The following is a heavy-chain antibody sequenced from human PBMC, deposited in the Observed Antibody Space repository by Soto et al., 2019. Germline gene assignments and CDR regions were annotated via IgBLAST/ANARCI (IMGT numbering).Heavy chain of an antibody. V-gene: IGHV3-30*18. Sequence: GGSLRLSCAASGFTFSSYGMHWVRQAPGKGLEWVAVISYDGSNKYYADSVKGRFTISRDNSKNTLYLQMNSLRAEDTAVYYCAKETRIHGMDVWGQGTTVTVSS. CDR1: GFTFSSYG. J-gene: IGHJ6*02. CDR2: ISYDGSNK. CDR3: AKETRIHGMDV.